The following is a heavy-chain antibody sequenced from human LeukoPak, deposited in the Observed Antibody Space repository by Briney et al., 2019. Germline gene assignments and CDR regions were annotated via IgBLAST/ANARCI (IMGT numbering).Heavy chain of an antibody. CDR3: ARDVVSNY. V-gene: IGHV3-30-3*01. CDR2: ISYDGSNK. D-gene: IGHD3-16*01. J-gene: IGHJ4*02. CDR1: GFTFSSYA. Sequence: PGGSLRLSCAASGFTFSSYAMHWVREAPGKGLEWVAVISYDGSNKYYADSVKGRFTISRDNSKNTLYLQMNSLRAEDTAVYYCARDVVSNYWGQGTLVTVSS.